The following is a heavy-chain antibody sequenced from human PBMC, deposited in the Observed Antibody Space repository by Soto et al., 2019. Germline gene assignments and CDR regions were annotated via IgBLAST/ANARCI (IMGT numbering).Heavy chain of an antibody. V-gene: IGHV1-18*01. CDR2: ISAYNGHT. Sequence: ASVKVSCKASGYTFTTYGFSWVRQAPGQGLEWMGWISAYNGHTNYAQNLQGRVTVTRDTSTSTVYMELRSLRSDDTAVYYCARGRSGYVTSSGYYTRSGVFDTW. CDR3: ARGRSGYVTSSGYYTRSGVFDT. D-gene: IGHD3-22*01. CDR1: GYTFTTYG. J-gene: IGHJ4*01.